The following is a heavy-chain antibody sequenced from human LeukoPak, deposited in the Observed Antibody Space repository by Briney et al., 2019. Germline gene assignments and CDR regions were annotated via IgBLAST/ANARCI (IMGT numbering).Heavy chain of an antibody. CDR3: TRYDSSRFDP. D-gene: IGHD3-3*01. CDR1: GFTFSGYG. CDR2: IAYERSRK. Sequence: GGSLRLSCAASGFTFSGYGMHWVRQAPGKGLEWVTGIAYERSRKHYADSVTGRFTISRDNSRSTRDLQMNSLRLEDTAVYHCTRYDSSRFDPWGQGTLVIVSS. J-gene: IGHJ5*02. V-gene: IGHV3-30*03.